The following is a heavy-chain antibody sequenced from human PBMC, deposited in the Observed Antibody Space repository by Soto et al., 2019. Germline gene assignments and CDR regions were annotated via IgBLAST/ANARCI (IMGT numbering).Heavy chain of an antibody. Sequence: PSETLSLTCTVSGGSISRYYWSWIRQPPGKGLEWIGYIYYSGSTNYNPHLKSRVTISVDTSTNQFSLKLSSVTAADTAVYYCAREGSSPSGGMDVWGQGTTVTVSS. CDR1: GGSISRYY. V-gene: IGHV4-59*01. CDR3: AREGSSPSGGMDV. D-gene: IGHD6-6*01. J-gene: IGHJ6*02. CDR2: IYYSGST.